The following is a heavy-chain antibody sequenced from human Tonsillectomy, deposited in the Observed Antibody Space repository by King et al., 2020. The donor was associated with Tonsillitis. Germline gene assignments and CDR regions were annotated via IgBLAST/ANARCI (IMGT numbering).Heavy chain of an antibody. V-gene: IGHV1-18*01. Sequence: QLVQSGAEMKKPGASVKVSCKAPAYMFTTYGMSWVRQAPGQGPEWMAWINTYTGDTDYAQRLQGRVTVTRHTSTSTVYMELRSLTSDDTAMYYCARDKRVTRGYFSVWYGAYWGQGTLVTVSS. D-gene: IGHD6-19*01. CDR3: ARDKRVTRGYFSVWYGAY. CDR1: AYMFTTYG. CDR2: INTYTGDT. J-gene: IGHJ4*02.